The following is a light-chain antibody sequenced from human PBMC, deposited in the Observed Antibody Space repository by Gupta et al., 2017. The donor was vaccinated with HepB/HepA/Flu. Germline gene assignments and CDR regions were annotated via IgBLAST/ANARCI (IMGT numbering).Light chain of an antibody. Sequence: QAVVTQEPSLTVSPGGTVTLTCGSSPGAVTSGHYPYWFQQKPGHSPRTLIYDTTNNPTWTRARFSGSAPVAKADLTLAVAQAEDDDYYFCSLDYTGVGGFGGGTKLTVL. J-gene: IGLJ2*01. CDR3: SLDYTGVGG. V-gene: IGLV7-46*01. CDR2: DTT. CDR1: PGAVTSGHY.